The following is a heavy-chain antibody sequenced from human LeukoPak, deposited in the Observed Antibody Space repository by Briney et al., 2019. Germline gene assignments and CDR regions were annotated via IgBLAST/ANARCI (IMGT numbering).Heavy chain of an antibody. J-gene: IGHJ4*02. V-gene: IGHV3-23*01. D-gene: IGHD1-26*01. CDR1: GVTFSNHA. CDR3: ATRPVSETYYAVFDY. Sequence: PGGSLRLSCAASGVTFSNHAMSWVRQAPGKGLEWVSGITGSGGSTYHAESVKGRFTTSRDNCKNTLYLEMNSLRAEDTAVYFCATRPVSETYYAVFDYWGQGTLVTVSS. CDR2: ITGSGGST.